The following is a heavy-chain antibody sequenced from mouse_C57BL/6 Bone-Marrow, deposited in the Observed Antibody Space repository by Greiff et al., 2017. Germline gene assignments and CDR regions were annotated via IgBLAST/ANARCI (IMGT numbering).Heavy chain of an antibody. Sequence: EVQLVESGGDLVKPGGSLKLSCAASGFTFSSYGMSWVRQTPDKRLEWVATISSGGSYTYYPDSVKGRFTISRDNAKNTLYLQMSSLKSKDTAMYYCARRHAMDYWGQGTSVTVSS. CDR3: ARRHAMDY. V-gene: IGHV5-6*01. CDR2: ISSGGSYT. J-gene: IGHJ4*01. CDR1: GFTFSSYG.